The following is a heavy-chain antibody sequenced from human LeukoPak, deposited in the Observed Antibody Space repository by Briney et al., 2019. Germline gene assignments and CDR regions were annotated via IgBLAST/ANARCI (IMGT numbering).Heavy chain of an antibody. V-gene: IGHV4-28*01. D-gene: IGHD6-19*01. CDR3: ARNQAVAANRGAFDI. CDR2: IYYSGNT. CDR1: GYSISSNNW. J-gene: IGHJ3*02. Sequence: PSDTLSLTCAVSGYSISSNNWWAWIRQPPGKGLEWIGYIYYSGNTYYNPYNPSLTSRVTTSVDTSKNQFSLKLDSVTEIDTAMYYCARNQAVAANRGAFDIWGQGTMVTVSS.